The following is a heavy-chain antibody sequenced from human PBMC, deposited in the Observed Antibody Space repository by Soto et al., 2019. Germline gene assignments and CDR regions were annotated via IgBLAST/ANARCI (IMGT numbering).Heavy chain of an antibody. Sequence: GGSLRFSCAASGFTFSSYAIHWVRQAPGKGLEWVAVISYDGSNKYYADSVKGRFTLSRDNSENTLFLQMNSLRAEDTAVYYCAKDPAVYSSGWYGRFDYWGQGTLVTVSS. D-gene: IGHD6-19*01. V-gene: IGHV3-30*18. CDR1: GFTFSSYA. CDR2: ISYDGSNK. CDR3: AKDPAVYSSGWYGRFDY. J-gene: IGHJ4*02.